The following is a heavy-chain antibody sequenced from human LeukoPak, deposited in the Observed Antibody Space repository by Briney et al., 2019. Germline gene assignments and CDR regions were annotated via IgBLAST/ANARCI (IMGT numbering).Heavy chain of an antibody. V-gene: IGHV4-59*08. J-gene: IGHJ4*02. CDR1: GGSISSYY. Sequence: SETLSLTCTVSGGSISSYYWSWTRQPPGKGLEWIGYIYYSGSTNYSPSLKSRVTISVDTSKNQFSLKLSSVTAADTAVYYCARHAARGIAAAYWNYWGQGTLVTVSS. D-gene: IGHD6-13*01. CDR2: IYYSGST. CDR3: ARHAARGIAAAYWNY.